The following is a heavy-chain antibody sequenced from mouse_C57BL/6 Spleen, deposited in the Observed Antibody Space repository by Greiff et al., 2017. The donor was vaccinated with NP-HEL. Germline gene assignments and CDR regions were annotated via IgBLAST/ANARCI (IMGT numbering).Heavy chain of an antibody. CDR2: INPYNGDT. Sequence: EVKLQESGPELVKPGDSVKISCKASGYSFTGYFMNWVMQSHGKSLEWIGRINPYNGDTFYNQKFKGKATLTVDKSSSTAHMELRSLTSEDSAVYYCERGRREGFAYWGQGTLVTVSA. V-gene: IGHV1-20*01. J-gene: IGHJ3*01. CDR3: ERGRREGFAY. CDR1: GYSFTGYF.